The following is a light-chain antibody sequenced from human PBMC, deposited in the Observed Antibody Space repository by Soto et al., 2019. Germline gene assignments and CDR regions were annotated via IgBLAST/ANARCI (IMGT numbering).Light chain of an antibody. V-gene: IGLV2-8*01. CDR2: EVS. CDR3: SSYAGSSVV. CDR1: SSDVGGYNY. Sequence: QSALTQPPSASGSPGQSVTISCTGTSSDVGGYNYVSWYQQHPGKAPKLMIYEVSKRPSGVPDRFSGSKSGNTASLTVSGLQAEDEADYYCSSYAGSSVVFGGGTKPDRP. J-gene: IGLJ2*01.